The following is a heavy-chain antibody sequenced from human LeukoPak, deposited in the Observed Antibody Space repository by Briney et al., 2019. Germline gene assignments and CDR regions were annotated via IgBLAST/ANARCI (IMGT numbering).Heavy chain of an antibody. CDR3: ARDTQQDFWSGYYTWFDP. CDR2: IYTSGST. D-gene: IGHD3-3*01. Sequence: SETLSLTCTVSGGFISSYYWSWIRQPAGKGLEWIGRIYTSGSTNYNPSLKSRVTMSVDTSKNQFSLKLSSVTAADTAVYYCARDTQQDFWSGYYTWFDPWGQGTLVTVSS. V-gene: IGHV4-4*07. CDR1: GGFISSYY. J-gene: IGHJ5*02.